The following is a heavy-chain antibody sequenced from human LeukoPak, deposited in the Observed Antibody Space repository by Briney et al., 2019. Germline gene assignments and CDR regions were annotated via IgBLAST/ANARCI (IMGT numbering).Heavy chain of an antibody. CDR1: GFTFSSYA. J-gene: IGHJ5*02. V-gene: IGHV3-23*01. CDR3: AKGTIRDSSRGDWFDP. CDR2: ISGSGGTT. Sequence: GGSLRLSCAASGFTFSSYATNWVRQAPGKGLEWVSVISGSGGTTYYADSVKGRFTISRDNSKNTLYLQMNSLRAEDTAVYYCAKGTIRDSSRGDWFDPWGQGTLVTVSS. D-gene: IGHD6-13*01.